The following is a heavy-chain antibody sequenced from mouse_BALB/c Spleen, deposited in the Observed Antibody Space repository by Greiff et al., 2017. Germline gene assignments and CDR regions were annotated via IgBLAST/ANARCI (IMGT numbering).Heavy chain of an antibody. CDR1: GFTFSSYT. CDR2: ISNGGGST. D-gene: IGHD2-3*01. Sequence: EVMLVESGGGLVQPGGSLKLSCAASGFTFSSYTMSWVRQTPEKRLEWVAYISNGGGSTYYPDTVKGRFTISRDNAKNTLYLQMSSLKSEDTAMYYCARHGNVDGWAWFAYWGQGTLVTVSA. V-gene: IGHV5-12-2*01. J-gene: IGHJ3*01. CDR3: ARHGNVDGWAWFAY.